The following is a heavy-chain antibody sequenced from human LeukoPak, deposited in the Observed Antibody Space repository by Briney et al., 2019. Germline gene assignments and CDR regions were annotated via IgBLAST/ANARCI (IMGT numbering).Heavy chain of an antibody. Sequence: PGGSLRLSCAASGFTFSNYWMSWLRQAPGRGLEWVANIKQDGSEKYYVDSVKGRFTISRDNAKNSLYLQMNSLRAEGTAVYYCVKEGVGSSYFFNYWGQGTLVTVSS. CDR2: IKQDGSEK. J-gene: IGHJ4*02. CDR3: VKEGVGSSYFFNY. D-gene: IGHD1-26*01. V-gene: IGHV3-7*03. CDR1: GFTFSNYW.